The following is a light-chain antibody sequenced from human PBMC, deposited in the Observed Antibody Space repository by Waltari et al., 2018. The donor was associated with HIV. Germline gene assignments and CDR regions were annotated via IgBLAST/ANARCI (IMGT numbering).Light chain of an antibody. CDR1: QSLLHSDAKTY. CDR2: EVS. CDR3: MQSIQRPIT. Sequence: DIVMTQSPLSLSVTPGQPASISCKSSQSLLHSDAKTYLYWFLQKPGQHPQLLMSEVSNRFSGVPDRFSGSGSGTDFTLKISRVEADDVGVYYCMQSIQRPITFGQGTRLDLK. V-gene: IGKV2D-29*01. J-gene: IGKJ5*01.